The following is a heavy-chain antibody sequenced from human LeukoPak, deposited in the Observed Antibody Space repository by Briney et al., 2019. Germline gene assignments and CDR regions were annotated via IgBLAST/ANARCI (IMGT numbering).Heavy chain of an antibody. CDR3: ASILLDTAMVTDYFDY. V-gene: IGHV3-23*01. CDR2: ISGSGGST. J-gene: IGHJ4*02. D-gene: IGHD5-18*01. Sequence: GGSLRLSCAASGFTFSSYATSWVRQAPGKGLEWVSAISGSGGSTNYADSVKGRFTISRDNSKNTLYLQMNSLRAEDTAVYYCASILLDTAMVTDYFDYWGQGTLVTVSS. CDR1: GFTFSSYA.